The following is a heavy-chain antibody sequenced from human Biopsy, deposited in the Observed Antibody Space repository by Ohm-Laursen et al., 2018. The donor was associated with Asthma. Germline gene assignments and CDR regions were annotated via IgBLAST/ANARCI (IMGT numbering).Heavy chain of an antibody. CDR1: GFVFSQSG. CDR2: ITTDDVHK. D-gene: IGHD6-6*01. CDR3: ARGEDPRPVADHLDI. J-gene: IGHJ4*02. V-gene: IGHV3-33*08. Sequence: SLRLSCAASGFVFSQSGMHWVRQAPGEGLEWLALITTDDVHKYNGESVRGRFSISRDNSKRTVYLHMAGLTVADTAVYFCARGEDPRPVADHLDIWGQGARVIVSS.